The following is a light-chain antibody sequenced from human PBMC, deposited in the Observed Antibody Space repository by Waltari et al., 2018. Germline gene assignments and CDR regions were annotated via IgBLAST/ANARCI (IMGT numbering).Light chain of an antibody. CDR2: AVT. CDR3: CSYADGNTYL. CDR1: HSDVGGYLD. J-gene: IGLJ1*01. Sequence: QSALTQPRSVSGSPGQSVTIPCTGTHSDVGGYLDVSWYQRRPGQAPKVLIYAVTYRASGVPNRFSGSKSGNTASLTIPGLRPDDEADYFCCSYADGNTYLFGSGTYVTVL. V-gene: IGLV2-11*01.